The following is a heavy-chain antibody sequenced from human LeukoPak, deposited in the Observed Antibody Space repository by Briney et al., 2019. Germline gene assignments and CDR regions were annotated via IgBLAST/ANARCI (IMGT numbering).Heavy chain of an antibody. J-gene: IGHJ4*02. CDR1: GFTFSVYG. CDR2: LSGDETYI. D-gene: IGHD6-13*01. CDR3: AKAAVYSRNWTPFDD. V-gene: IGHV3-30*18. Sequence: GGSLRLSCAASGFTFSVYGMHWVRQAPGKGLEWVALLSGDETYIDYTDSVKGRFTISRDTSKNTLFLQMNSLRADDTAIYYCAKAAVYSRNWTPFDDWGQGTLVIVSS.